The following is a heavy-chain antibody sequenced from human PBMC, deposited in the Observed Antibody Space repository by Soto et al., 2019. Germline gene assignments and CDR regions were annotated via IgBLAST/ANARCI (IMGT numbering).Heavy chain of an antibody. Sequence: PGGSLRLSCAASGFSFSSYWMSWVRQAPGKGPEWVANIKEDGGEQHYVDSVKGRFTISRDNTENSLLLQMNNLRAEDSAIYYCAITTSTVSYWFDPWGPGTQVTVSS. CDR3: AITTSTVSYWFDP. J-gene: IGHJ5*02. CDR2: IKEDGGEQ. CDR1: GFSFSSYW. V-gene: IGHV3-7*03. D-gene: IGHD4-4*01.